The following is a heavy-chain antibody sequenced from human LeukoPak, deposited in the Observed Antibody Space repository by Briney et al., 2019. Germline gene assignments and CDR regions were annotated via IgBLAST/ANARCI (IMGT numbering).Heavy chain of an antibody. CDR3: AREMVRGGIGVYFDY. Sequence: SVKVSCKASGYTFTSYDINWVRQATGQGLEGMGWMNPNRGNTGYAQKFQARVTMTRNTSIRTAYTELSSLRSEDTAVYYCAREMVRGGIGVYFDYWGQGTLVTVSS. D-gene: IGHD3-10*01. V-gene: IGHV1-8*01. CDR2: MNPNRGNT. J-gene: IGHJ4*02. CDR1: GYTFTSYD.